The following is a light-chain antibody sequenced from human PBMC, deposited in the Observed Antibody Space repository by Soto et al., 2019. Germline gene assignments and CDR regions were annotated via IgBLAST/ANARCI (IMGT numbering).Light chain of an antibody. CDR2: DAS. Sequence: MPQSPSTLSASVGVRVPIICRASQSISSWLAWYQQKPGKAPKLLIYDASSLESGVPSRFSGSGSGTEFTLTISSLQPDDFATYYCQQYNSYLFGQGTKVDIK. V-gene: IGKV1-5*02. CDR1: QSISSW. CDR3: QQYNSYL. J-gene: IGKJ1*01.